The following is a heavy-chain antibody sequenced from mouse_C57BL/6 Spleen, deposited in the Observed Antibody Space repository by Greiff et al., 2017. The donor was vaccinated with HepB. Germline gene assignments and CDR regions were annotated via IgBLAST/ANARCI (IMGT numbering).Heavy chain of an antibody. V-gene: IGHV1-55*01. Sequence: VQLQQPGAELVKPGASVKMSCKASGYTFTSYWITWVKQRPGQGLEWIGDIYPGSGSTNYNEKFKSKATLTVDTSSSTAYMQLSSLTSEDSAVYYCARSGYGSSYRYYFDYWGQGTTLTVSS. CDR3: ARSGYGSSYRYYFDY. D-gene: IGHD1-1*01. CDR2: IYPGSGST. CDR1: GYTFTSYW. J-gene: IGHJ2*01.